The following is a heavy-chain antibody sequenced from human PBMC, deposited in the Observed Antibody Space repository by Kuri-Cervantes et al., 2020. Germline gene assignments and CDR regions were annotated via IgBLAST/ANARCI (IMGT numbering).Heavy chain of an antibody. D-gene: IGHD3-16*02. Sequence: SETLSLTCTVSGGSVTSSDYYWGWIRQPPGKGLEWIGSMYYSGSTYYNPSLKSRVTISVDTSKDQFSLKLSSVTAADTAVYYCARESLDYVWGSYRGNYFDYWGQGTLVTVSS. CDR1: GGSVTSSDYY. J-gene: IGHJ4*02. CDR3: ARESLDYVWGSYRGNYFDY. CDR2: MYYSGST. V-gene: IGHV4-39*02.